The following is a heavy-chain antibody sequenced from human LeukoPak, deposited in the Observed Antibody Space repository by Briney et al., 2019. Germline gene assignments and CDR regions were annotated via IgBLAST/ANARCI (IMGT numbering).Heavy chain of an antibody. CDR3: AKVSWANYFDY. V-gene: IGHV3-23*01. CDR2: ISGSGDNT. J-gene: IGHJ4*02. D-gene: IGHD6-13*01. CDR1: GFTFSSYA. Sequence: GGSVRLSCAVSGFTFSSYAMSWVRQAPGKGLEWVSTISGSGDNTYSADSVRGRFTISRDNSKNTLYLQMNSLRAEDTAIYYCAKVSWANYFDYWGQGTLVTVSS.